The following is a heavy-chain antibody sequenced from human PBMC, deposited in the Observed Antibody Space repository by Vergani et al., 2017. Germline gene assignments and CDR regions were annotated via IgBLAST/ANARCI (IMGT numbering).Heavy chain of an antibody. V-gene: IGHV4-34*01. CDR2: INHSGST. CDR1: GGSFSGYY. J-gene: IGHJ4*02. CDR3: ARVETAACSGGSCYPLDY. Sequence: QVQLQQWGAGLLKPLETLSLTCAVYGGSFSGYYWSWIRQPPGKGLEWIGEINHSGSTNYNPSLKSRVTISVDTSKNQFSLKLSSVTAADTAVYYCARVETAACSGGSCYPLDYWGQGTLVTVSS. D-gene: IGHD2-15*01.